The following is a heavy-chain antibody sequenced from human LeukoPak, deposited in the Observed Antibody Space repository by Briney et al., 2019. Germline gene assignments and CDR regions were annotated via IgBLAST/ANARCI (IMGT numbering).Heavy chain of an antibody. CDR3: ARAAYYDSSGYYRPPLGI. J-gene: IGHJ3*02. V-gene: IGHV3-53*01. Sequence: GSLRLSCAASGFTVSSNYMSWVRQAPGKGLEWVSVIYSGGSTYYADAVKGRFTISRDNSKNTLYLQMNSLRAEDTAVYYCARAAYYDSSGYYRPPLGIWGQGTMVTVSS. CDR1: GFTVSSNY. CDR2: IYSGGST. D-gene: IGHD3-22*01.